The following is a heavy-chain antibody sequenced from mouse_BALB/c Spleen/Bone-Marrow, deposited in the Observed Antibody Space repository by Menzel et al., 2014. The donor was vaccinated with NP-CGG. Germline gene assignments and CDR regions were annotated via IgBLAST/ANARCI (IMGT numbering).Heavy chain of an antibody. J-gene: IGHJ3*01. CDR2: INPSSDYT. V-gene: IGHV1-4*01. CDR3: AREGLQAWFVY. Sequence: VQVVESGAELARPGASVKMSCKASGYTFTSYTIHWVKQRPGQGLEWIGYINPSSDYTNYNQKFKDKATLTADKSSSTAYMQLSSLTSEDSAVSYCAREGLQAWFVYWGQGTLVTVSA. CDR1: GYTFTSYT. D-gene: IGHD2-4*01.